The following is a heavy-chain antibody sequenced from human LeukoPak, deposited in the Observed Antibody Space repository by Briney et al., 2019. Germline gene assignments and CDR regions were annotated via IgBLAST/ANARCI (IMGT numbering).Heavy chain of an antibody. CDR3: AREFCSGLGY. V-gene: IGHV4-4*07. D-gene: IGHD3-3*01. J-gene: IGHJ4*02. CDR2: IYTSGST. CDR1: GGSISSYY. Sequence: SETLSLTCTVSGGSISSYYWSWIRQPAGPGLEWIGRIYTSGSTSYNPSLQSRVPMSVDTSKNQFYLKRSSGVAAGRALYYCAREFCSGLGYWGQGTLVTVSS.